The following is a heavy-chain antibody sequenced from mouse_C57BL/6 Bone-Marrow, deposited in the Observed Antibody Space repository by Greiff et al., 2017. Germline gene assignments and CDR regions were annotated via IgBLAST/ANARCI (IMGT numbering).Heavy chain of an antibody. Sequence: EVKLVESGGGLVKPGGSLKLSCAASGFTFSSYAMSWVRQTPEKRLEWVATISDGGSYTYYQHNVKGRFTISRDNAKNNLYLQVGHLKSVDTAMYYCIGYRAWFAYWGQGTLVTVSA. D-gene: IGHD2-2*01. J-gene: IGHJ3*01. V-gene: IGHV5-4*03. CDR1: GFTFSSYA. CDR2: ISDGGSYT. CDR3: IGYRAWFAY.